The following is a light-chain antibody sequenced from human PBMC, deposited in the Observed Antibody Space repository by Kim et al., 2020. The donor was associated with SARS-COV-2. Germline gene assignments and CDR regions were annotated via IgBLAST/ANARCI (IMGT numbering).Light chain of an antibody. V-gene: IGKV1-39*01. J-gene: IGKJ3*01. CDR2: ETS. Sequence: DIQMTQSPSSLSASVGDRVTITCRSSQKISGYLNWYQQKLGKAPKLLMSETSSLQSGVPSRFSGSRSGTEFTLPINSLHPEDFATFFCQQSYTIPFTFGPGTKVDF. CDR1: QKISGY. CDR3: QQSYTIPFT.